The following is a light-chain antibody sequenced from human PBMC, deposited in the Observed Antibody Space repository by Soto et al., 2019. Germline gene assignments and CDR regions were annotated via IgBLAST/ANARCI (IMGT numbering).Light chain of an antibody. V-gene: IGKV1-33*01. CDR2: GAS. J-gene: IGKJ4*01. CDR1: QGIGKY. CDR3: QQYENFPLT. Sequence: DIQMTQSPSSLSASVGDRVTITCQASQGIGKYLNWYQQKPGKAPKLLMHGASDLKTGVPSRFSGSGSGTDFTFTISSLQPEDIATYYCQQYENFPLTFGGGTKVEIK.